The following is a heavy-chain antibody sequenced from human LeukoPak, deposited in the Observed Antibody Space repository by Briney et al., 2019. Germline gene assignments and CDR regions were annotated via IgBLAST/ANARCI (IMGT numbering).Heavy chain of an antibody. Sequence: GASAKVSCKASGGTFSSYAISWVRQAPGQGLEWMGRIIPIFGTANYAQKFQGRVTITADKSTNTAYMELSSLRSEDTAVYYCAREEWGGTYYYGSGSYYTPMDYWGQEPLVTVS. CDR1: GGTFSSYA. V-gene: IGHV1-69*06. CDR2: IIPIFGTA. J-gene: IGHJ4*02. CDR3: AREEWGGTYYYGSGSYYTPMDY. D-gene: IGHD3-10*01.